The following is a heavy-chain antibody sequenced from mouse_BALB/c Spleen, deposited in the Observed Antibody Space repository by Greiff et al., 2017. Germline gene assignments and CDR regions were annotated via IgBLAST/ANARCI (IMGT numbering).Heavy chain of an antibody. V-gene: IGHV5-17*02. D-gene: IGHD1-1*01. Sequence: EVQGVESGGGLVQPGGSRKLSCAASGFTFSSFGMHWVRQAPEKGLEWVAYISSGSSTIYYADTVKGRFTISRDNPKNTLFLQMTSLRSEDTAMYYCAREGYGSSYGVDYWGQGTSVTVSS. J-gene: IGHJ4*01. CDR1: GFTFSSFG. CDR2: ISSGSSTI. CDR3: AREGYGSSYGVDY.